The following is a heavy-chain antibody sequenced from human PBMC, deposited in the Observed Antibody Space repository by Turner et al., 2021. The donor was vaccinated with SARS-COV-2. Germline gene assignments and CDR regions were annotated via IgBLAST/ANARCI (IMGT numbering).Heavy chain of an antibody. CDR1: GGSIRSYF. CDR2: IYYSGST. J-gene: IGHJ3*02. Sequence: QVQLQESGPGLVKPSETLSLTCTVSGGSIRSYFWSWLRQPPGKGLDWIGYIYYSGSTNYNPTLKGRVTISVDTSKNQFSLKLSSVTAADTAVYFCARHQWLRGAFDIWGQGTMVTVSS. D-gene: IGHD5-12*01. V-gene: IGHV4-59*08. CDR3: ARHQWLRGAFDI.